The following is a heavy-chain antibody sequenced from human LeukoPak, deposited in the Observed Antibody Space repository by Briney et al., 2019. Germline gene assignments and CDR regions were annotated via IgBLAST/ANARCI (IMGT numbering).Heavy chain of an antibody. D-gene: IGHD2-15*01. Sequence: GASLKVSCKASGYTFTSYGISWVRQAPGQALEWMGWMSAYNGNTNYAQKLQGRVTMTTDTSTSTAYMELRSLRSDDTAVYYCARARGGGSNPNLNDYWGQGTVVTVSS. CDR3: ARARGGGSNPNLNDY. CDR1: GYTFTSYG. V-gene: IGHV1-18*01. CDR2: MSAYNGNT. J-gene: IGHJ4*02.